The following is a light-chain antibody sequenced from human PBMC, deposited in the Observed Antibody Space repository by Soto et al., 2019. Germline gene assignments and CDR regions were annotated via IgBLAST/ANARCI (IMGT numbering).Light chain of an antibody. CDR1: SSYVGGYNY. CDR2: EVN. CDR3: SSYSSSRTPYV. Sequence: QSVLTQPASVSGSPGQSITISCTGTSSYVGGYNYVSWYQQHPGKAPKVMIYEVNNRPSGISNRFSGSKSGNTASLTISGLHLEDEADYYCSSYSSSRTPYVFGTGTKLTVL. J-gene: IGLJ1*01. V-gene: IGLV2-14*01.